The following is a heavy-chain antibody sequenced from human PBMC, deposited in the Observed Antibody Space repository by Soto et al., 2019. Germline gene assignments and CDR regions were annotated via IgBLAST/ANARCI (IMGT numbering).Heavy chain of an antibody. V-gene: IGHV4-30-2*01. CDR3: AGLEHYYCDGMAV. CDR2: IYHSGST. D-gene: IGHD1-1*01. Sequence: PSETLSLTCAVSGGSISSGGYSWSWIRQPPGKGLEWIGYIYHSGSTYYNPSLKSRVTISVDRSKNQFSLKLSSVTAADTAVYYFAGLEHYYCDGMAVWAQRTTVTGS. J-gene: IGHJ6*02. CDR1: GGSISSGGYS.